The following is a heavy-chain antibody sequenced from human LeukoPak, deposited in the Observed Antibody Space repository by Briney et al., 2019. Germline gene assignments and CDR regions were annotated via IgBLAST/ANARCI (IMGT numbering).Heavy chain of an antibody. CDR2: IYTSGST. D-gene: IGHD1-1*01. J-gene: IGHJ4*02. CDR1: GGSMNSYY. V-gene: IGHV4-4*07. Sequence: SETLSLTRTVSGGSMNSYYWSWIRQPAAKGLEWIGHIYTSGSTNYNPSLKSRVTMSVDTSKHQFSLKLSSVTAADTAVYYCVRNGLPADYWGQGTLVTVSS. CDR3: VRNGLPADY.